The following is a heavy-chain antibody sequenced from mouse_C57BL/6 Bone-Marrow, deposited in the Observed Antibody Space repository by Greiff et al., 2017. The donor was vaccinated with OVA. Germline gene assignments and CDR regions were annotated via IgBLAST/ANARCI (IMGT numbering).Heavy chain of an antibody. J-gene: IGHJ1*03. CDR1: GYTFPSYW. Sequence: QVHVKQPGAELVKPGASVKMSCKASGYTFPSYWITWVKQRPGQGLEWIGDIYPGSGSTNYNEKFKSKATLTVDTSSSTAYMQLSSLTSEDSAVYYCARSGYEDFDVWGTGTTVTVSS. V-gene: IGHV1-55*01. D-gene: IGHD2-10*02. CDR2: IYPGSGST. CDR3: ARSGYEDFDV.